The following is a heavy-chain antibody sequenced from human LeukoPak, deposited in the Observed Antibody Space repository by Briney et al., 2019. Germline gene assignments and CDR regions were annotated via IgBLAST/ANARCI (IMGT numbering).Heavy chain of an antibody. CDR2: IIPIFGTA. CDR3: ARDRYSSSWSPWGSYYYYMDV. CDR1: GGTFSSYA. Sequence: GASVKVSCKASGGTFSSYAISWVRQAPGQGLGWMGGIIPIFGTANYAQKFQGRVTITADKSTSTAYMELSSLRSEDTAVYYCARDRYSSSWSPWGSYYYYMDVWGKGTTVTVSS. J-gene: IGHJ6*03. D-gene: IGHD6-13*01. V-gene: IGHV1-69*06.